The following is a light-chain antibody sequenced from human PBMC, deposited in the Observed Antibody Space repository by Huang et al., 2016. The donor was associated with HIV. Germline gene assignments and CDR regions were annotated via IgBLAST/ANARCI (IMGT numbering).Light chain of an antibody. CDR1: QSTSYS. CDR2: DAS. J-gene: IGKJ1*01. CDR3: QQYDTYPWT. Sequence: DIQMTQSPSTLSASVGDRVTITCRATQSTSYSLAWYQQKPGKAPKLLIYDASNLEGGVPSRFSGIGSGTEFTLTISSLQPDDFATYYCQQYDTYPWTFGQGTKVEIK. V-gene: IGKV1-5*01.